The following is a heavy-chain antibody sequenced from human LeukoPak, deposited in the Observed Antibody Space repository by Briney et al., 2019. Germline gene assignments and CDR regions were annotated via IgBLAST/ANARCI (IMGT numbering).Heavy chain of an antibody. V-gene: IGHV4-38-2*01. CDR2: IYHSGST. CDR1: GGSISSGYY. CDR3: ARVGRNYYYYMDV. Sequence: SETLSLTCGVSGGSISSGYYWGWIRQPPGKGLEWIGSIYHSGSTYYNPSLKSRVTISVDTSKNQFSLKLSSVTAADTAVYYCARVGRNYYYYMDVWGKGTTVTVSS. D-gene: IGHD1-26*01. J-gene: IGHJ6*03.